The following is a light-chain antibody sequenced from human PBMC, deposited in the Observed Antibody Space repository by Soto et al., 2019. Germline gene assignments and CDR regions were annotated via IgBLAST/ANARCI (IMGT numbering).Light chain of an antibody. V-gene: IGLV2-14*03. J-gene: IGLJ2*01. CDR3: SSYTSTSTL. CDR2: EVT. Sequence: QSVLTQPASVSGSPGQSITLSCTGTSSDFAGYTSVSWYQQHPGEAPKIIIYEVTSRPSGVSDRFSGSKSANTAYLTISGLRTEDEADYYCSSYTSTSTLFGGGTKLTVL. CDR1: SSDFAGYTS.